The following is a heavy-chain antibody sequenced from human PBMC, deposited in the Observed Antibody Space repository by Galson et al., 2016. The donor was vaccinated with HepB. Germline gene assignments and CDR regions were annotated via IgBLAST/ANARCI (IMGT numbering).Heavy chain of an antibody. Sequence: SVKVSCKASGGTFTSYAISWVRQAPGQGLEWMGGIITMFHTTRYAQKFQGRVTITADESTSTAYMELSSLRYEGTAVYYCARSPILPTTLDYWGHGTLGTVSS. V-gene: IGHV1-69*13. D-gene: IGHD5-12*01. CDR1: GGTFTSYA. CDR3: ARSPILPTTLDY. CDR2: IITMFHTT. J-gene: IGHJ4*01.